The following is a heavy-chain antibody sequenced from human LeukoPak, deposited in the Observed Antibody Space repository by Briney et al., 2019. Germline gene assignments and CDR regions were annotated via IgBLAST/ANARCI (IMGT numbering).Heavy chain of an antibody. CDR1: GFTFSSYG. J-gene: IGHJ6*02. CDR2: ISYDGSNK. CDR3: AKDLTSYGMDV. D-gene: IGHD1-14*01. Sequence: GGSLRLSCAASGFTFSSYGMHWVRQAPGKGLEWVAVISYDGSNKYYADSAKGRFTISRDNSKNTLYLQMNSLRAEDTAVYYCAKDLTSYGMDVWGQGTTVTVSS. V-gene: IGHV3-30*18.